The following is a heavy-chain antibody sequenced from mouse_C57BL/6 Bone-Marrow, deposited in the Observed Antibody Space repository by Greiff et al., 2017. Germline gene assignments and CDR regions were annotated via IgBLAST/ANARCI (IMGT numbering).Heavy chain of an antibody. D-gene: IGHD2-4*01. CDR3: TPYDYDEG. Sequence: QVQLQQPGAELVKPGASVKMSCKASGYTFTSYWITWVKQRPGQGLEWIGDIYPGSGSTNYNEKFKSKATLTVDTSSNTAYLQLSSLTSEDTAVYYCTPYDYDEGWGQGTLVTVSA. CDR1: GYTFTSYW. CDR2: IYPGSGST. J-gene: IGHJ3*01. V-gene: IGHV1-55*01.